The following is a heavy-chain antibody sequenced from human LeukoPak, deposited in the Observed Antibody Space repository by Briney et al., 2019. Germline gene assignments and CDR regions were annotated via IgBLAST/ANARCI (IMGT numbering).Heavy chain of an antibody. CDR2: ISGSGGST. CDR1: GFTFSSYA. Sequence: GGSLRLSCAASGFTFSSYAMSWVRQAPGKGLEWVSAISGSGGSTYYADSVKGRFTISRDNSKNTLYLQMNSLRAEDTAVYYCAKGPIFGVVITPFDYWGQGTLVTVSS. J-gene: IGHJ4*02. D-gene: IGHD3-3*01. V-gene: IGHV3-23*01. CDR3: AKGPIFGVVITPFDY.